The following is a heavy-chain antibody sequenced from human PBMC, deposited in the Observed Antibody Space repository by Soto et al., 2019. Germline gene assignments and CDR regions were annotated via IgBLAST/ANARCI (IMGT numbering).Heavy chain of an antibody. J-gene: IGHJ6*02. CDR1: GGSIRSNY. CDR2: IYTSGTT. Sequence: SGTLSLTCNVSGGSIRSNYWSWIRQPAGKALEWIGRIYTSGTTNYNPSLKSRATMLIDTSKNQFSLILSSVTAADTGVYYCAREAASGFGMDVWGQGTTVTVSS. CDR3: AREAASGFGMDV. D-gene: IGHD3-3*01. V-gene: IGHV4-4*07.